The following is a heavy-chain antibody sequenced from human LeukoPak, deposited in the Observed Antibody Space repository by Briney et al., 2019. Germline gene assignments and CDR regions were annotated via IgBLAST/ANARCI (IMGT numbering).Heavy chain of an antibody. V-gene: IGHV4-59*12. CDR2: IYYSGST. D-gene: IGHD4-17*01. Sequence: PSETLSLTCTVSGGSISSYYWSWIRQPPGKGLEWIGYIYYSGSTNYNPSLKSRVTISVDMSKNQFSLNLNSVTAADTAVYYCARDPSDYGVSFDPWGQGTLVTVSS. CDR3: ARDPSDYGVSFDP. CDR1: GGSISSYY. J-gene: IGHJ5*02.